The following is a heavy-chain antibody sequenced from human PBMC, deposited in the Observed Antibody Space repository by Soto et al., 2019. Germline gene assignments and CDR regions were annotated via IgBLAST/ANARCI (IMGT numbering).Heavy chain of an antibody. Sequence: GGSLRLSCEASGFTFSPAWMIWVRQAPGEGLEWVGLIKSKTDGETRDYTAPVNGRFTISRDDSQNTLYLQMNSLNTEDTAVYYCATSGTHGDFDYWGQGTLVTVSS. J-gene: IGHJ4*02. CDR2: IKSKTDGETR. V-gene: IGHV3-15*01. CDR3: ATSGTHGDFDY. D-gene: IGHD3-10*01. CDR1: GFTFSPAW.